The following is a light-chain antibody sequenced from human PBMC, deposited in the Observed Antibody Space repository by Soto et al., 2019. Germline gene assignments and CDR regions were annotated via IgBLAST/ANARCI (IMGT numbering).Light chain of an antibody. CDR2: GTS. V-gene: IGKV3-20*01. CDR3: QQYVTRPRT. CDR1: QTVAYTS. J-gene: IGKJ1*01. Sequence: EIVLTQSPGILSLSPGARATLSCRASQTVAYTSLAWYQQRPGQAPRLLIYGTSNRDTGTPDRFIGSGSGTAFAFAIRRLEPEEFAVYYCQQYVTRPRTFGQGTKVEIK.